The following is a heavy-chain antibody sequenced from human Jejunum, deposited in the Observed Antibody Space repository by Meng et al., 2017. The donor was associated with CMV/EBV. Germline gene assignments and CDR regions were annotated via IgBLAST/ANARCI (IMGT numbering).Heavy chain of an antibody. CDR1: GDSVSSIGAI. V-gene: IGHV6-1*02. CDR2: TYYSSKGYN. D-gene: IGHD6-13*01. CDR3: ARENGYEWYFDF. Sequence: HHACPCLVKPPQTLPLPLAISGDSVSSIGAIWTWIRQSPSRGLEWLGKTYYSSKGYNDYAPSVKSRITVKPDTSKNQFSLQLNSVTPEDTAVYYGARENGYEWYFDFWGRGTLVTVSS. J-gene: IGHJ2*01.